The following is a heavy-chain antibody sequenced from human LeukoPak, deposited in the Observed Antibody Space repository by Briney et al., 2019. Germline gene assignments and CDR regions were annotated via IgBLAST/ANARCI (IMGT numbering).Heavy chain of an antibody. V-gene: IGHV4-4*07. Sequence: SETLSLTCTVSGGPISSYYWSWIRQPAGKGLEWIGRIYTSGSTNYNPSLKSRVTMSVDTSKNQFSLKLSSVTAADTAVYYCARDSPAVAGRYYYYYYMDVWGKGTTVTVSS. CDR2: IYTSGST. D-gene: IGHD6-19*01. CDR3: ARDSPAVAGRYYYYYYMDV. CDR1: GGPISSYY. J-gene: IGHJ6*03.